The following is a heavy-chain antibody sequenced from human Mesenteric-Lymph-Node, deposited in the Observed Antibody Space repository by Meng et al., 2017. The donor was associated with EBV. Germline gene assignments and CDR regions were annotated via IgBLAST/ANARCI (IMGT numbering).Heavy chain of an antibody. CDR3: AHRRREDTGYHSAFHY. CDR1: WCALAMSGGR. D-gene: IGHD5-12*01. J-gene: IGHJ4*02. V-gene: IGHV2-5*02. Sequence: LGKPSRTLLLAVIFSWCALAMSGGRVGWGRQPPGKALEWLALIDWDDDKRYSPSLKNRLTVTKDTSKNQVVFTMTNMDPADTGTYYCAHRRREDTGYHSAFHYWGPGILVTVSS. CDR2: IDWDDDK.